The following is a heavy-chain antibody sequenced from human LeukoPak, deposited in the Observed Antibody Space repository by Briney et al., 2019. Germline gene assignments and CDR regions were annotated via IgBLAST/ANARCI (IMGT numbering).Heavy chain of an antibody. CDR2: IYYSGST. D-gene: IGHD3-10*01. Sequence: SETLSLTCTVSGGSISSYYWSWIRQPPGKGLEWIGYIYYSGSTNYNPPLKSRVTISVDTSKNQFSLKLSSVTAADTAVYYCATFPVVGGKYYFDYWGQGTLVTVSS. J-gene: IGHJ4*02. CDR3: ATFPVVGGKYYFDY. CDR1: GGSISSYY. V-gene: IGHV4-59*01.